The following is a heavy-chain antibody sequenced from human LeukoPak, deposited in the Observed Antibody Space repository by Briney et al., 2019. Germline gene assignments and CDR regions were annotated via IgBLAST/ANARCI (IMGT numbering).Heavy chain of an antibody. CDR2: IYSGGST. D-gene: IGHD1-26*01. V-gene: IGHV3-66*04. J-gene: IGHJ4*02. CDR3: ARRRDSGSLQHFDY. CDR1: GFTVSNNY. Sequence: PGGSLRLSCAASGFTVSNNYMRWVRQAPGKGLEWVSLIYSGGSTYYADSVKGRFIISRDNSKNSLYLQMNSLRAEDTAVYYCARRRDSGSLQHFDYWGQGTLVTVSS.